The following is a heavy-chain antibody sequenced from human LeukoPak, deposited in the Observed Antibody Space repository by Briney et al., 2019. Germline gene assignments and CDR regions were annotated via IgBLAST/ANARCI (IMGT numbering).Heavy chain of an antibody. CDR2: ISSSGSTI. J-gene: IGHJ6*03. CDR1: GFTFSSYE. Sequence: GGSLTLSCPASGFTFSSYEMNWVRQAPGKGLEWVSYISSSGSTIYYADSVKGRFTISRDNAKNSLYLQMNSLRAEDTAVYYCARDGRYCSSTSCYYYYYYYYMDVWGKGTTVTVSS. CDR3: ARDGRYCSSTSCYYYYYYYYMDV. V-gene: IGHV3-48*03. D-gene: IGHD2-2*01.